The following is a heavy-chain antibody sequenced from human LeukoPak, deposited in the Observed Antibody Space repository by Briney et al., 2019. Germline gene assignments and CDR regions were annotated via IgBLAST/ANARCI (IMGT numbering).Heavy chain of an antibody. D-gene: IGHD6-19*01. J-gene: IGHJ6*03. CDR2: IWYDGSNN. CDR1: GFTVSSYG. V-gene: IGHV3-33*01. CDR3: ARGSIAVAGTAYYYYYMDV. Sequence: PGRSLRLSCAASGFTVSSYGMHWVRQTPGKGLEWVAVIWYDGSNNYYADSVKGRFTISRDNSKNTLYLQMNSLRAEDTAVYYCARGSIAVAGTAYYYYYMDVWGKGTTVTVSS.